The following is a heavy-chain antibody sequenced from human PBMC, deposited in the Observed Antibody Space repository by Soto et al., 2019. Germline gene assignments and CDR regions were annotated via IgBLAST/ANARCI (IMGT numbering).Heavy chain of an antibody. CDR1: GYNFARYW. V-gene: IGHV5-51*01. J-gene: IGHJ5*02. CDR2: IYPGDSDT. D-gene: IGHD2-2*01. Sequence: GESLKISCTGSGYNFARYWIAWVRQMRGKGLEWMGIIYPGDSDTRYSTSSPGQVTISADKSIRTAYLQGSSLKTSDTAMYDCARRRCRSPTCQNWFDPWAQGTLVTVSS. CDR3: ARRRCRSPTCQNWFDP.